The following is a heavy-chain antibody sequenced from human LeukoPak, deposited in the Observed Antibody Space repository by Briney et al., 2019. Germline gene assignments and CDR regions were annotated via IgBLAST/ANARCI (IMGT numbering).Heavy chain of an antibody. J-gene: IGHJ4*02. V-gene: IGHV1-2*02. CDR1: GYTFTGYY. D-gene: IGHD1-26*01. CDR3: ARDALGAPIRGYY. Sequence: GASVRVSCKASGYTFTGYYMHGVRQAPGQGLEWMGWINPNSGGTNYAQKFQGRVTMTRDTSISTAYMDLSRLRSDDTAVYYCARDALGAPIRGYYWGQGTLVTVSS. CDR2: INPNSGGT.